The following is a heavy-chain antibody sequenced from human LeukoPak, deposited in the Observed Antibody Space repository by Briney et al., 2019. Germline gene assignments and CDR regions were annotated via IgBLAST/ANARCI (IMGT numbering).Heavy chain of an antibody. V-gene: IGHV3-7*01. CDR3: ARGLDCRSTSCYLDN. D-gene: IGHD2-2*01. Sequence: GGSLRLSCAASGFTFTKYWMTWVRHAPETGLERVSNIKQDGNEKIYMDSVKGRFTISRDNAKNSLDLQINSLGAEDTAVYYCARGLDCRSTSCYLDNWGQGTLVTVSS. CDR2: IKQDGNEK. CDR1: GFTFTKYW. J-gene: IGHJ4*02.